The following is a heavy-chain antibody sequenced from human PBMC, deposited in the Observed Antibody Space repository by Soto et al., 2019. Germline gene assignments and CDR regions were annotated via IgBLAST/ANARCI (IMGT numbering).Heavy chain of an antibody. CDR1: GGTFSSYT. CDR3: ARVAVAGTRSDAFDI. Sequence: SVKVSCKASGGTFSSYTISWVRQAPGQGLEWMGRINPILGITNYAQKFQGRVTTTADTSTSTAYMELSSLRSEDTAVYYCARVAVAGTRSDAFDIWGQGTMVTVSS. CDR2: INPILGIT. V-gene: IGHV1-69*02. J-gene: IGHJ3*02. D-gene: IGHD6-19*01.